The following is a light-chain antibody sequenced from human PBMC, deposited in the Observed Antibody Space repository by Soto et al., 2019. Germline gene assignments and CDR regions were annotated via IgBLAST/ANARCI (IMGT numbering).Light chain of an antibody. V-gene: IGLV2-23*02. Sequence: QSALTQPASVSGSPGQSITVSCTGSSDDIGNFNLVSWYQQYPGKAPKLILYEVNKRPLGVSDRFSGSKSGNTASLTISGLQAEDEADYHCCSYAGSRWMFGGGTQLTGL. CDR1: SDDIGNFNL. J-gene: IGLJ3*02. CDR3: CSYAGSRWM. CDR2: EVN.